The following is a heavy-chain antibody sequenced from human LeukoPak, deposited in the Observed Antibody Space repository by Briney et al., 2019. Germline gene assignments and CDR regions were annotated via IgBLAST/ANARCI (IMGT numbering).Heavy chain of an antibody. V-gene: IGHV3-23*01. CDR3: AKDRTVGASYWYFDL. D-gene: IGHD1-26*01. CDR2: ISGSGGSI. CDR1: GFTFSNYA. Sequence: GGSLRLSCTASGFTFSNYAMTWVRQAPGKGLEWVSTISGSGGSIHYADSVKGRFTISRDSSKNTLFLHMNTLRAEDTAIYYCAKDRTVGASYWYFDLWGRGTLVTVSS. J-gene: IGHJ2*01.